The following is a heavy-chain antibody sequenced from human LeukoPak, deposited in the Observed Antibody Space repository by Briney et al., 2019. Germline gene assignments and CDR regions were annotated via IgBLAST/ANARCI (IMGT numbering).Heavy chain of an antibody. CDR2: ISAYNGNT. D-gene: IGHD2-2*01. Sequence: ASVKVSCKASGYTFTSYGISWVRQAPGQGLEWMGWISAYNGNTNYAQKLQGRVTMTTDTSTSTAYMELRSLRSDDTAVYYCARVEGDLGYCSSTSCLNSDYWGQGTLVTVSS. CDR3: ARVEGDLGYCSSTSCLNSDY. CDR1: GYTFTSYG. V-gene: IGHV1-18*01. J-gene: IGHJ4*02.